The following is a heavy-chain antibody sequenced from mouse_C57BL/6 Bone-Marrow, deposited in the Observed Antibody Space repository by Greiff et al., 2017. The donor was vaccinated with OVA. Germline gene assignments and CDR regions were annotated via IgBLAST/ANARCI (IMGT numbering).Heavy chain of an antibody. D-gene: IGHD1-1*01. CDR2: IDPSDSYT. CDR3: ARGIYYGSSPHGDYFDY. J-gene: IGHJ2*01. Sequence: QVHVKQPGAELVMPGASVKLSCKASGYTFTSYWMHWVKQRPGQGLEWIGEIDPSDSYTNYNQKFKGKSTLTVDKSSSTAYMQLSSLTSEDSAVYYCARGIYYGSSPHGDYFDYWGQGTTLTVSS. CDR1: GYTFTSYW. V-gene: IGHV1-69*01.